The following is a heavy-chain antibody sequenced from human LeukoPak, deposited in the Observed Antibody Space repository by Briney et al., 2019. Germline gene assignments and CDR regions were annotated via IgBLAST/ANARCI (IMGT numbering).Heavy chain of an antibody. CDR1: GYTFTSYG. J-gene: IGHJ4*02. CDR2: ISAYNGNT. Sequence: AASVKVSCKASGYTFTSYGISRVRQAPGQGLEWMGWISAYNGNTNYAQKLQGRVTMTTDTSTSTAYMELRSLRSDDTAVYYCARDRRPIVVVPAAKGFGGYWGQGTLVTVSS. CDR3: ARDRRPIVVVPAAKGFGGY. D-gene: IGHD2-2*01. V-gene: IGHV1-18*01.